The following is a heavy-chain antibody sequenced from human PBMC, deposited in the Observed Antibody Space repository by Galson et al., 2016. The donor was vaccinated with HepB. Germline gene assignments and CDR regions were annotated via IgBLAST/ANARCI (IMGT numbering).Heavy chain of an antibody. CDR1: GDSISRRSFY. CDR2: FYPGGST. V-gene: IGHV4-39*07. Sequence: SETLSLTCTVSGDSISRRSFYWGWIRQSPGKGLEWIGNFYPGGSTYYNPSLISRFTTSVGTSKNQFFRNVRSVTAADTAVYYCAGGGQYSSSSWDSWGQGTQVTVSS. CDR3: AGGGQYSSSSWDS. D-gene: IGHD6-6*01. J-gene: IGHJ4*02.